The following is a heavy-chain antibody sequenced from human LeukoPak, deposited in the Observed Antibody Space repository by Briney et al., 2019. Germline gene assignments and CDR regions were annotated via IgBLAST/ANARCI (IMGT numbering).Heavy chain of an antibody. CDR1: GGTFSSYA. CDR3: ARDGEDIVVVPAVHFDY. Sequence: ASVKVSCKASGGTFSSYAISWVRQAPGQGLEWMGGIIPIFGTANYAQKFQGRVTITADESTSTAYMELSSLRSDDTAVYYCARDGEDIVVVPAVHFDYWGQGTLVTVSS. CDR2: IIPIFGTA. D-gene: IGHD2-2*01. V-gene: IGHV1-69*13. J-gene: IGHJ4*02.